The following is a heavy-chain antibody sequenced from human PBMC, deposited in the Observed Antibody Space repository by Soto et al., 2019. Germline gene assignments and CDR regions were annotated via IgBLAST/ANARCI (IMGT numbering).Heavy chain of an antibody. J-gene: IGHJ4*02. D-gene: IGHD1-20*01. CDR1: GFTFSSYS. V-gene: IGHV3-21*01. CDR2: ISSSSSYI. Sequence: EVQLVESGGCLVKPGGSMRLSCAASGFTFSSYSMNWVRQAPGKGLEWVASISSSSSYIYYADSVKGRFTISRDNAQNSLYLQMNSLRAEDTAVYYCARDLADLNSPSLSGGQGTLVTVSS. CDR3: ARDLADLNSPSLS.